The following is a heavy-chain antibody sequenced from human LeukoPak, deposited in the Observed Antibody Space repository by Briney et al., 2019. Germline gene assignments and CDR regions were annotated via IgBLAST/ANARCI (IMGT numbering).Heavy chain of an antibody. D-gene: IGHD6-19*01. CDR2: IWYDGSNK. CDR3: ARKGQWLVEDYYYGMDV. J-gene: IGHJ6*02. V-gene: IGHV3-33*08. CDR1: GFTFSSYS. Sequence: GGSLRLSCAASGFTFSSYSMNWVRQAPGKGLEWVAVIWYDGSNKYYADSVKGRFTISRDNSKNTLYLQMNSLRAEDTAVYYCARKGQWLVEDYYYGMDVWGQGTTVTVSS.